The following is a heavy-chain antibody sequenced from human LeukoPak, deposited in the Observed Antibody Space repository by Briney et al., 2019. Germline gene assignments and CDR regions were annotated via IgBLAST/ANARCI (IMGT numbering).Heavy chain of an antibody. Sequence: PSETLSLTCTVSGGSISSYYWSWIRQPPGKGLEWIGYIYYSGSTNYNPSLKSRVTISVDTSKNQFSLKLSSVTAADTAVYYCARDAYDFWSGYYSPPPFDYWGREPLVTVSS. CDR2: IYYSGST. D-gene: IGHD3-3*01. V-gene: IGHV4-59*01. CDR3: ARDAYDFWSGYYSPPPFDY. J-gene: IGHJ4*02. CDR1: GGSISSYY.